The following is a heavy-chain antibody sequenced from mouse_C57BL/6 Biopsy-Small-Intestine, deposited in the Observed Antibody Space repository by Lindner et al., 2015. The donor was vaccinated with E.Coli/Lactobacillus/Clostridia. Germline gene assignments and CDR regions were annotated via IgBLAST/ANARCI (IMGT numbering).Heavy chain of an antibody. D-gene: IGHD1-1*01. V-gene: IGHV1-82*01. J-gene: IGHJ2*01. CDR1: GYAFSSSW. CDR3: ARGGYGSSYDY. Sequence: VQLQESGAGLMKPGASVKISCKASGYAFSSSWMNWVKQRPGKGLEWIGRIYPGDGDTNYNGKFKGKATLTADKSSSTAYMQLSSLTSGDSAVYFCARGGYGSSYDYWGQGTTLTVSS. CDR2: IYPGDGDT.